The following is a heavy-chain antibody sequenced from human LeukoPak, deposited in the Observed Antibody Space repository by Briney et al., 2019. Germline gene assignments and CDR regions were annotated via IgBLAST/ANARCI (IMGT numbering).Heavy chain of an antibody. CDR1: GFTFSSYG. CDR2: IWYDGSNK. Sequence: PGRSLRLSCAASGFTFSSYGMHWVRQAPGKGLEWVAVIWYDGSNKYYADSVKGRFTISRDNSKNTLYLQMNSLRAEDTAVYYCARGMAREFDYWGRGTLVTVSS. V-gene: IGHV3-33*01. D-gene: IGHD5-24*01. J-gene: IGHJ4*02. CDR3: ARGMAREFDY.